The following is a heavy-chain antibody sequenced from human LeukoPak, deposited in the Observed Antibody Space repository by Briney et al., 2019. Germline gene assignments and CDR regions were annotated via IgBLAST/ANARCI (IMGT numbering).Heavy chain of an antibody. CDR3: TRDLPRGFGEL. Sequence: SETLSLTCTVSGDSVRSDSHYWSWIRQPPGKGLELIGYIYYSGSTNYNPSLKSRVTISIDTSKNQFPLKLSSVTAADTAVYYCTRDLPRGFGELWSQGTLVTVSS. V-gene: IGHV4-61*01. CDR1: GDSVRSDSHY. J-gene: IGHJ4*02. D-gene: IGHD3-10*01. CDR2: IYYSGST.